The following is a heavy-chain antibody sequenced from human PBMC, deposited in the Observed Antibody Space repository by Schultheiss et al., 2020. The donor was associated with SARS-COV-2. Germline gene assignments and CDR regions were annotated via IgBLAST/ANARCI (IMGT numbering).Heavy chain of an antibody. J-gene: IGHJ6*02. V-gene: IGHV1-69*04. D-gene: IGHD4-17*01. CDR2: IIPILGIA. CDR3: ARDQGHGDYVSYYYGMDV. Sequence: SVKVSCKVSGYTLTELSMHWVRQAPGQGLEWMGRIIPILGIANYAQKFQGRVTITADKSTSTAYMELSRLRSDDTAVYYCARDQGHGDYVSYYYGMDVWGQGTTVTVSS. CDR1: GYTLTELS.